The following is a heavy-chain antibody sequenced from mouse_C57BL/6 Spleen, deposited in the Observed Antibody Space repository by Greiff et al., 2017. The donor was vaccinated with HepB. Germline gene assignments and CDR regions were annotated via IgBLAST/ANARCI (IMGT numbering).Heavy chain of an antibody. CDR2: ISYDGSN. J-gene: IGHJ1*03. V-gene: IGHV3-6*01. CDR3: ARPGSSYGWYFDV. D-gene: IGHD1-1*01. CDR1: GYSITSGYY. Sequence: QESGPGLVKPSQSLSLTCSVTGYSITSGYYWNWIRQFPGNKLEWMGYISYDGSNNYNPSLKNRISITRDTSKNQFFLKLNSVTTEDTATYYCARPGSSYGWYFDVWGTGTTVTVSS.